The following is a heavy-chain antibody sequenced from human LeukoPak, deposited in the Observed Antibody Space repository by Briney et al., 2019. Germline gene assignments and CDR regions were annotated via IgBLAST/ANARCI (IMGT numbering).Heavy chain of an antibody. J-gene: IGHJ4*02. CDR2: ISSSSSYI. CDR3: ARDRKGGSGSYYRSLYDY. CDR1: GFTFSSYS. V-gene: IGHV3-21*01. D-gene: IGHD3-10*01. Sequence: GGSLRLSCAASGFTFSSYSMNWVRQAPGKGLEWVSSISSSSSYIHYADSVKGRFTISRDNAKNSLYLQMNSLRAEDTAVYYCARDRKGGSGSYYRSLYDYWGQGTLVTVSS.